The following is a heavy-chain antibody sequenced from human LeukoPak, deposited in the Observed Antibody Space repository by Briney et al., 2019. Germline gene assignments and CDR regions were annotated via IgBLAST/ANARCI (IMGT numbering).Heavy chain of an antibody. J-gene: IGHJ4*02. CDR3: ARDGPQAIDY. CDR2: INHSGST. CDR1: GGSFSGYH. Sequence: PSETLSLTCAVYGGSFSGYHWSWIRQPPGKGLEWIGEINHSGSTNYNPSLKSRVTISVDTSKNQFSLKLSSVTAADTAVYYCARDGPQAIDYWGQGTLVTVSS. V-gene: IGHV4-34*01.